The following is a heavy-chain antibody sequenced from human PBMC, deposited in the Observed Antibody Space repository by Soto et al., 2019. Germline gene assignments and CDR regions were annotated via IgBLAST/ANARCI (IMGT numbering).Heavy chain of an antibody. J-gene: IGHJ6*02. Sequence: SETLSLTCAVYGGSYSGYYWSWIRQPPGKGLEWIGEINHSGSTNYNPSLKSRVTISVDTSKNQFSLKLSSVTAADTAVYYCARGAIVATTLYYYYCMDVWGQGTTVTVSS. CDR1: GGSYSGYY. CDR2: INHSGST. D-gene: IGHD5-12*01. V-gene: IGHV4-34*01. CDR3: ARGAIVATTLYYYYCMDV.